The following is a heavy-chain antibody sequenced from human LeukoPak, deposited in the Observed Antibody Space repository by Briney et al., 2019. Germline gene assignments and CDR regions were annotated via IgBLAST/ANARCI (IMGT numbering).Heavy chain of an antibody. V-gene: IGHV4-39*01. CDR1: GGSISSSSNY. CDR3: ARHLTTVVTQDY. D-gene: IGHD4-23*01. J-gene: IGHJ4*02. CDR2: IYYSGST. Sequence: SETLSLTCTVSGGSISSSSNYWGWIRQPPGKGLECIGSIYYSGSTYYNPSLKSRVTISVDTSKLQFSLKLSSVTAADTAVYYCARHLTTVVTQDYWGQGTLVTISS.